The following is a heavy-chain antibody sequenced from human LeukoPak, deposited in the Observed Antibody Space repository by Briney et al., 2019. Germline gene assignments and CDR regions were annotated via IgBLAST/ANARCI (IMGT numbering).Heavy chain of an antibody. V-gene: IGHV3-30*02. CDR2: IRYDGSNK. Sequence: GGSLRLSCAASGFTFSSYGMHWVRQAPGKGLEWVAFIRYDGSNKYYADSVKGRFTISRDNSKNTLYLQMNSLRSDDTAVYYCARVGPAFTMVRAVIRGGFDYWGQGTLVTVSS. CDR3: ARVGPAFTMVRAVIRGGFDY. J-gene: IGHJ4*02. CDR1: GFTFSSYG. D-gene: IGHD3-10*01.